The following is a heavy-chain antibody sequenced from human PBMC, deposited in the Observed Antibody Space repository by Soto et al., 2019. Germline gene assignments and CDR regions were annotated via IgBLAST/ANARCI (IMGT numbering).Heavy chain of an antibody. CDR1: SGSINSSNW. J-gene: IGHJ4*02. D-gene: IGHD3-10*01. V-gene: IGHV4-4*02. CDR2: IYHTGHT. CDR3: AMKGPSDESPFHS. Sequence: QVQLQESGPGLVKPSGTLSLTCGVSSGSINSSNWWSWVRQAPGQGLEWIGEIYHTGHTNENWSLESRVTLSVEKSKHQFSLRLASVTAADTAIYFCAMKGPSDESPFHSWGQGILVTVSS.